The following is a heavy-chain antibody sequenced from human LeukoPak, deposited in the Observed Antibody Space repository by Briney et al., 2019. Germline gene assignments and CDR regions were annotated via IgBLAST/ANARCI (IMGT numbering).Heavy chain of an antibody. Sequence: PSETLSLTCTVSGGSISSSSYYWGWIRQPPGKGLEWIGSIYYSGSTYYNPSLKSRVTISVDTSKNQFSLKLSSVTAADTAVYYCARESAYGGNSLGYWGQGTLVTVSS. J-gene: IGHJ4*02. D-gene: IGHD4-23*01. CDR3: ARESAYGGNSLGY. CDR1: GGSISSSSYY. V-gene: IGHV4-39*07. CDR2: IYYSGST.